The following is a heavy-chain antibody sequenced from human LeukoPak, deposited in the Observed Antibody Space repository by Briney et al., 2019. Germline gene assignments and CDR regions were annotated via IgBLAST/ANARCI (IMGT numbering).Heavy chain of an antibody. CDR2: IYFSGST. D-gene: IGHD3-22*01. Sequence: PSETLSLTCTVSGGSISSSSYYWGWIRQPPGKGLEWIGSIYFSGSTYYNPSLKSRVTISVDTSKNQFSLKLSSVTAADTAVYYCARENLGGYYYDNLGVAFDIWGQGTMVTVSS. CDR1: GGSISSSSYY. J-gene: IGHJ3*02. V-gene: IGHV4-39*07. CDR3: ARENLGGYYYDNLGVAFDI.